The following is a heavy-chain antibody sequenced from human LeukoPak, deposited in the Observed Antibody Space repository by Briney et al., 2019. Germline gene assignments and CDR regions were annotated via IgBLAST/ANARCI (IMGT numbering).Heavy chain of an antibody. Sequence: SETLSLTCTVSGGSISSYYWSWIRQPAGKGLEWIGRVYTSGSTNYNPSLKSRVTMSVDTSKNQFSLKLSSVTAADTAVYYCARDLQCSAGSCYLGWFDPWGQGTLVTVSS. D-gene: IGHD2-15*01. CDR3: ARDLQCSAGSCYLGWFDP. J-gene: IGHJ5*02. CDR2: VYTSGST. CDR1: GGSISSYY. V-gene: IGHV4-4*07.